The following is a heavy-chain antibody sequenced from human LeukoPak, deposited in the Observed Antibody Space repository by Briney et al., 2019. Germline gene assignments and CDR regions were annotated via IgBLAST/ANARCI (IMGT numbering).Heavy chain of an antibody. CDR2: ISGSGSTI. J-gene: IGHJ4*02. Sequence: GGSLRLCCAASGFTFSNYYMSWIRQAPGKGLEWVSYISGSGSTIYYADSVKGRFTFSRDNAKNSLYLQMNSLRAEDTAVYYCARGQWLGPQYYFDYWGQGTLVTVSS. CDR1: GFTFSNYY. CDR3: ARGQWLGPQYYFDY. V-gene: IGHV3-11*04. D-gene: IGHD6-19*01.